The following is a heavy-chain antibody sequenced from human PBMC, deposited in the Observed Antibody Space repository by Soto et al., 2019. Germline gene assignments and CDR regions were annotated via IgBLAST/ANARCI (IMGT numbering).Heavy chain of an antibody. J-gene: IGHJ6*03. V-gene: IGHV4-4*02. CDR2: IYHSGST. CDR1: SGSIRSSNW. CDR3: ARVLLSPGYYSYNSMDV. Sequence: PSETLSLTCAVSSGSIRSSNWWSLVRHPPGKGLEWIGEIYHSGSTNYNPSLKSRVTISVDKSKNQFSLKLSSVTAADTAVYYCARVLLSPGYYSYNSMDVSGKGPTVNVSS.